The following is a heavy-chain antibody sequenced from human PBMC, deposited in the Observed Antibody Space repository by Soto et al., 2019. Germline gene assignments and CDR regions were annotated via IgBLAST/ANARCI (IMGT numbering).Heavy chain of an antibody. V-gene: IGHV1-69*01. CDR3: ARDRDSGSYYTYFDY. J-gene: IGHJ4*02. Sequence: QVQLVQSGAEVKKPGSSVKVSCKASGGTFSSYAISWVRQAPGQGHEWMGGIIPIFGTANYAQKFQGRVTITADESTSTAYMELSSLRSEDTAVYYCARDRDSGSYYTYFDYWGQGTLVTVSS. D-gene: IGHD1-26*01. CDR2: IIPIFGTA. CDR1: GGTFSSYA.